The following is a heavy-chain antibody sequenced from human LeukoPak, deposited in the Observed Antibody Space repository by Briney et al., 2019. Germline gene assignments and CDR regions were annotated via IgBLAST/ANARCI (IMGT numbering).Heavy chain of an antibody. CDR3: AREEQVLRFLPT. CDR2: IYYSGST. Sequence: SETLSLTCTVSGGSISSRSYYGGGLRQPPGRGVEGFGSIYYSGSTYYNPSLKSRVTISVDTSKNQFSLKLSSVTAADTAVYYCAREEQVLRFLPTWGQGTLVTVSS. CDR1: GGSISSRSYY. D-gene: IGHD3-3*01. J-gene: IGHJ4*02. V-gene: IGHV4-39*07.